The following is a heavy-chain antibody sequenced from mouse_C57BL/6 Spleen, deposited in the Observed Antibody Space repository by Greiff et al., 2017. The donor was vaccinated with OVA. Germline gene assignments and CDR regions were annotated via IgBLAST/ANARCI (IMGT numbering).Heavy chain of an antibody. CDR1: GFNIKDYY. CDR3: TKPSYDPYAMDY. V-gene: IGHV14-1*01. CDR2: IDPEDGDP. D-gene: IGHD2-3*01. J-gene: IGHJ4*01. Sequence: EVKLMESGAELVRPGASVKLSCTASGFNIKDYYMHWVKQRPEQGLEWIGRIDPEDGDPEYAPKFQGKATMTADTSSNTAYLQLSRLTSEDTAVYYCTKPSYDPYAMDYWGQGTSVTVSS.